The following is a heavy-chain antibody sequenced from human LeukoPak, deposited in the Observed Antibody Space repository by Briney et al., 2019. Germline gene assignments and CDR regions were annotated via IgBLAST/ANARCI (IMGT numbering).Heavy chain of an antibody. CDR2: ISSSSSTI. CDR3: ARKDVGATDY. V-gene: IGHV3-48*01. CDR1: GFTFSSYS. D-gene: IGHD1-26*01. J-gene: IGHJ4*02. Sequence: GGSLRLSCAASGFTFSSYSMNWVRQAPGKGLEWVSYISSSSSTIYYADSVKGRFTISRDNAKNSLYLQMNSLRAEDTAVYYCARKDVGATDYWGQGTLVIVSS.